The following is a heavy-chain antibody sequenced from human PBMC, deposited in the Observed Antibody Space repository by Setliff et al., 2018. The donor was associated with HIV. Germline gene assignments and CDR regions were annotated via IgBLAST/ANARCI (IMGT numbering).Heavy chain of an antibody. CDR2: ISGSGGAI. CDR1: GFTFSSYA. D-gene: IGHD3-10*01. J-gene: IGHJ6*03. V-gene: IGHV3-23*01. CDR3: AREGGMVRGALYYYYYYYMDV. Sequence: GGSLRLSCAASGFTFSSYAMSWVRQAPGKGLEWVTTISGSGGAIHYADSVKGRFTISRDNAKNTLYLQMTSLRAEDTALYYCAREGGMVRGALYYYYYYYMDVWGKGTTVTVSS.